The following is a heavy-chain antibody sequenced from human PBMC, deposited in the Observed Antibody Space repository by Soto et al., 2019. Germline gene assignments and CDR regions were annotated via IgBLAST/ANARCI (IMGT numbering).Heavy chain of an antibody. Sequence: VASVKVSCKASGYTFTSYDINWVRQATGQGLEWMGWMNPNSGNTGYAQKFQGRVTMTRNTSISTAYMELSSLRSEDTAVYYCARDHLNYDILTGYLQLSGMDVWGQGTTVTVSS. V-gene: IGHV1-8*01. CDR1: GYTFTSYD. D-gene: IGHD3-9*01. CDR2: MNPNSGNT. J-gene: IGHJ6*02. CDR3: ARDHLNYDILTGYLQLSGMDV.